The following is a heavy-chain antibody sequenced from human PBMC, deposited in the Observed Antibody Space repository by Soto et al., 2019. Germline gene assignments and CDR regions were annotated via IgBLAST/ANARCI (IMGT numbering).Heavy chain of an antibody. Sequence: GGSLRLSCAASGFTFSSYGMHWVRQAPGKGLEWVAVISYDGSNKYYADSVKGRFTISRDNSKNTLYLQMNSLRAEDTAVYYCAKADVEMATIYVYAFDIWGQGTMVTVSS. V-gene: IGHV3-30*18. J-gene: IGHJ3*02. CDR3: AKADVEMATIYVYAFDI. D-gene: IGHD5-12*01. CDR2: ISYDGSNK. CDR1: GFTFSSYG.